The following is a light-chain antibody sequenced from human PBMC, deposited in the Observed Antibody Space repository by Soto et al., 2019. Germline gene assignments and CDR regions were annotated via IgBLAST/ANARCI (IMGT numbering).Light chain of an antibody. CDR2: QAS. Sequence: DIQMTQSPSTLSASIGDRVTITCRASQNISSWLSWYQQKPGKAPNLLIYQASILESGVPSRFSGSGSGTEFSLTISSLQPDDFATFYRQQYNVKPLSFGGGPKVEIK. CDR3: QQYNVKPLS. J-gene: IGKJ4*01. CDR1: QNISSW. V-gene: IGKV1-5*03.